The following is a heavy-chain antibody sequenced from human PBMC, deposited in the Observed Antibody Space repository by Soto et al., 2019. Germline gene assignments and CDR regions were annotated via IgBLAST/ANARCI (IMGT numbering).Heavy chain of an antibody. V-gene: IGHV3-48*02. CDR1: GFTFSSYS. D-gene: IGHD6-13*01. J-gene: IGHJ5*02. Sequence: EVQLVESGGGLVQPGGSLRLSCAASGFTFSSYSMNWVRQAPGKGLEWVSYISSSSSTIYYADSVKGRFTISRDNAKNSLYLQMNSLRDEDTAVYYCARDSPYSSSWYELNWFDPWGQGTLVTVSS. CDR2: ISSSSSTI. CDR3: ARDSPYSSSWYELNWFDP.